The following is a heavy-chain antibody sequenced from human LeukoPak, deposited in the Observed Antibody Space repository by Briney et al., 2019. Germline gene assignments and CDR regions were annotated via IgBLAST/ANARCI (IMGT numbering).Heavy chain of an antibody. D-gene: IGHD2-2*01. V-gene: IGHV4-39*07. CDR1: GGSISSGIYY. J-gene: IGHJ4*02. CDR3: ARLFEPPMIVVVPAAPDY. CDR2: IYHSGST. Sequence: PSETLSLTCTVSGGSISSGIYYWTWIRQPPGKGLEWIGSIYHSGSTYYNPSLKSRVTISVDTSKNQFSLKLSSVTAADTAVYYCARLFEPPMIVVVPAAPDYWGQGTLVTVSS.